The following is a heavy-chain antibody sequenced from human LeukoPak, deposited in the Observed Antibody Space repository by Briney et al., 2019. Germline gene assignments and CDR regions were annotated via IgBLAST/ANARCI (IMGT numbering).Heavy chain of an antibody. V-gene: IGHV3-53*01. CDR3: ARVAGQEDIDY. Sequence: GGSLRLSCAASGFTVSSNYMSWVRQAPGKGLEWVSVIYSGGSTYYADSVKGRFTISRDNSKNTLYLQMNSLRAEDTAVYYCARVAGQEDIDYWGQGTLVTVSS. CDR2: IYSGGST. CDR1: GFTVSSNY. D-gene: IGHD6-13*01. J-gene: IGHJ4*02.